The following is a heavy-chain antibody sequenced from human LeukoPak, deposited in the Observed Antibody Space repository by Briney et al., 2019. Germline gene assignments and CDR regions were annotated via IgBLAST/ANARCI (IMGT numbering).Heavy chain of an antibody. Sequence: GESLKISCTGSDSSFPGYGLGWGRRMPGKGRRGRGIIYPGDSDTRYGPSFQGQVTISADKSISTAYLQWSSLKASDTAMYYCARGLEQWLNWFDPWGQGTLVTVSS. J-gene: IGHJ5*02. CDR1: DSSFPGYG. CDR2: IYPGDSDT. CDR3: ARGLEQWLNWFDP. V-gene: IGHV5-51*01. D-gene: IGHD6-19*01.